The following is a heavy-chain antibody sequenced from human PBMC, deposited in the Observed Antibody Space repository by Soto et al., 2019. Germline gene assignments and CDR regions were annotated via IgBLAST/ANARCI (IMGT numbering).Heavy chain of an antibody. CDR3: AKDRSVDYYDSSGPSMLDY. CDR1: GFTFSSYG. J-gene: IGHJ4*02. V-gene: IGHV3-30*18. CDR2: ISYDGSNK. D-gene: IGHD3-22*01. Sequence: AGGSLRLSCAASGFTFSSYGMHWVRQAPGKGLEWVAVISYDGSNKYYADSVKGRFTISRDNSKNTLYLQMNSLRAEDTAVYYCAKDRSVDYYDSSGPSMLDYWGRGTLVTVSS.